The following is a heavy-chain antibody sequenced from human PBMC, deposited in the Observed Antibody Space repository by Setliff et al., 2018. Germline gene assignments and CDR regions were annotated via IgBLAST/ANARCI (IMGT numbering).Heavy chain of an antibody. D-gene: IGHD4-17*01. Sequence: SETLSLTCTVSGGSISSSSYYWGWIRQPPGKGLEWIGSIYYSGSTYYNPSLKSRVTISVDTSKNQFSLKLNSVTAADTAVYHCARIGGSTTLNLLGLFQTPPDAFDFWGQGTMVTVSS. CDR2: IYYSGST. CDR1: GGSISSSSYY. CDR3: ARIGGSTTLNLLGLFQTPPDAFDF. J-gene: IGHJ3*01. V-gene: IGHV4-39*07.